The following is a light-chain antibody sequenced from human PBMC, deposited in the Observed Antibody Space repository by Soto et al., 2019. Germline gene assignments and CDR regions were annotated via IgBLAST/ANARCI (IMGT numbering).Light chain of an antibody. CDR3: QQRSNWPPIT. V-gene: IGKV3-11*01. Sequence: EVVLTQSPATLSLSPWDRAALSCKASQSVHTFLAWYQQKPGQAPRLLIYGASNRAAGIPARFSGSGSGTDFTLTISSLEPEDFAVYYCQQRSNWPPITFGQGTRLEIK. CDR1: QSVHTF. J-gene: IGKJ5*01. CDR2: GAS.